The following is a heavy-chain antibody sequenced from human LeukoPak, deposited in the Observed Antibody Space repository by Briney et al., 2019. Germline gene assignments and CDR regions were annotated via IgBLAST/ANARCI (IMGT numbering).Heavy chain of an antibody. CDR1: GFTFSSYW. CDR3: ARGDKFSGDY. V-gene: IGHV3-7*04. CDR2: INQDGREK. D-gene: IGHD2-15*01. J-gene: IGHJ4*02. Sequence: GGSLRLSCAASGFTFSSYWMSWARQAPGKGLEWVANINQDGREKYYVDSVKGRFTISRDNAKNSRYLQMNSLRAEDTAVYFCARGDKFSGDYWGQGTLVTVSS.